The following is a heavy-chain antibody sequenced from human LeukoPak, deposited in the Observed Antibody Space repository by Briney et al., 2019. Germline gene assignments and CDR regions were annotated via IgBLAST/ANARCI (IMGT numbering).Heavy chain of an antibody. V-gene: IGHV3-23*01. CDR3: ARLAAYSSVGG. CDR2: ISGSGGST. Sequence: QPGGSLRLSCAASGFTFSSYAMSGARHAPRKGLEWVSAISGSGGSTYYADSVKGRFTISRDNSKNTLYLEMNSLRAEETVVYCCARLAAYSSVGGWGQGTLVTVSS. CDR1: GFTFSSYA. D-gene: IGHD6-19*01. J-gene: IGHJ4*02.